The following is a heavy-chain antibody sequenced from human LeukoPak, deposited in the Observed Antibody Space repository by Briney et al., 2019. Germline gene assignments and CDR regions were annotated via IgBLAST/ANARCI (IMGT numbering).Heavy chain of an antibody. CDR1: RGSISSYY. Sequence: SETLSLTCTVSRGSISSYYWSWIRQPPGKGLEWIGYIYYSGSTNYNPSLKSRVTISVDTSKNQFSPKLSSVTAADTAVYYCARGSVVVTPSFDYWGQGTLVTVSS. D-gene: IGHD3-22*01. CDR3: ARGSVVVTPSFDY. V-gene: IGHV4-59*01. CDR2: IYYSGST. J-gene: IGHJ4*02.